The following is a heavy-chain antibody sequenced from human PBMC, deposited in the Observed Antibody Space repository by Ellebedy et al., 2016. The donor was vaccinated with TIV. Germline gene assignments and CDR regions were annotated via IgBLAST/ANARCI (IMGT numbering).Heavy chain of an antibody. CDR3: ARVPSGGFGVGGDC. CDR1: GWTGSSYG. V-gene: IGHV3-48*02. J-gene: IGHJ5*01. D-gene: IGHD3-3*01. CDR2: ITSSSTTI. Sequence: GGSLRLXXAASGWTGSSYGMIWVRQAPGKGLEWVSYITSSSTTIYYADSVKGRFAMSRDNAKNSLYLQMNSLRDDDTAVYYCARVPSGGFGVGGDCWGHGPLLTVSS.